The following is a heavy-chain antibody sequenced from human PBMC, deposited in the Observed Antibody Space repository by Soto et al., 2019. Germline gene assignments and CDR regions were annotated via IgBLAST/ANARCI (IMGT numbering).Heavy chain of an antibody. D-gene: IGHD2-15*01. CDR2: RYHSGST. CDR3: ARGIFTNSHGMDV. J-gene: IGHJ6*02. CDR1: GGSITSNAW. Sequence: QVQLQESGPGLVKPSGTLSLTCAVSGGSITSNAWWSWVRQPPGKGLEWIGERYHSGSTTYNPSLMSRVAISVDESKNQFSLRLSSVTAADTAIYYCARGIFTNSHGMDVWGQGTTVTVSS. V-gene: IGHV4-4*02.